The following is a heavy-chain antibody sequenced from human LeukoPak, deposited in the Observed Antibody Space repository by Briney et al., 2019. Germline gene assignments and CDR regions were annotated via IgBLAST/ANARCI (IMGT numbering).Heavy chain of an antibody. V-gene: IGHV5-51*01. Sequence: RGGPLNSSCQGSGYSSTSYWIGGLRQMHGKGLGWMGIFYPGDSDTRYSPSFQGQATISADTSISTACLQWSSLKAAHTAMYARASGDLGYWRGWSDYWGQGTLVTVSS. J-gene: IGHJ4*02. CDR3: ASGDLGYWRGWSDY. D-gene: IGHD6-19*01. CDR2: FYPGDSDT. CDR1: GYSSTSYW.